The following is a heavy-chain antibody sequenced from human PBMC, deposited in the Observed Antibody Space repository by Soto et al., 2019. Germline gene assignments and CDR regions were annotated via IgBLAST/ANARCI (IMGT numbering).Heavy chain of an antibody. Sequence: PGESLKISCKGSGYSFTSYWIGWVRQMPGKGLEWMGIIYPGDSDTRYSPSFQGQVTISADKSISTAYLQWSSLKASDTAMYYCARSYGDYVRGGDAFDIWGQGTIVTVSS. D-gene: IGHD4-17*01. CDR1: GYSFTSYW. CDR2: IYPGDSDT. CDR3: ARSYGDYVRGGDAFDI. J-gene: IGHJ3*02. V-gene: IGHV5-51*01.